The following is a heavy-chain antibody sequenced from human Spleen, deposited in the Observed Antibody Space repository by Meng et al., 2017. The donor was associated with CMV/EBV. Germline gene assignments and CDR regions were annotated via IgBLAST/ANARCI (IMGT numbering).Heavy chain of an antibody. CDR2: ISSSGSTI. CDR1: GFTFSDYY. CDR3: ARDQTAYDFWSGYYYYYYYGMDV. D-gene: IGHD3-3*01. Sequence: GESLKISCAASGFTFSDYYMSWIRQAPGKGLEWVSYISSSGSTIYYADSVKGRFTISRDNAKNSLYLQMNSLRAEDTAVYYCARDQTAYDFWSGYYYYYYYGMDVWGQGTTVTVSS. J-gene: IGHJ6*02. V-gene: IGHV3-11*04.